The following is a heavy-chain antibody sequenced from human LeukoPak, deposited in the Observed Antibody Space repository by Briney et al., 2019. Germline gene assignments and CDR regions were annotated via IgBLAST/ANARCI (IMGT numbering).Heavy chain of an antibody. V-gene: IGHV3-21*01. D-gene: IGHD6-19*01. CDR3: ARDPRIAVAGNPWFDP. CDR1: GFTFSSYS. J-gene: IGHJ5*02. CDR2: ISSSSSYI. Sequence: GGSLRLPCAASGFTFSSYSMNWVRQAPGKGLEWVPSISSSSSYIYYADSVKGRFTISRDNAKNSLYLQMDSLRAEDTAVYYCARDPRIAVAGNPWFDPWGQGTLVTVSS.